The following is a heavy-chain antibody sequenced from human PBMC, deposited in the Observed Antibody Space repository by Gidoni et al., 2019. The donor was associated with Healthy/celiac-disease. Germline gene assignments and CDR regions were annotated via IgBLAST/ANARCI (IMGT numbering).Heavy chain of an antibody. D-gene: IGHD3-9*01. J-gene: IGHJ3*02. Sequence: QVQLVESGGGLVKPGGSLRLSCAASGFTFSDYYMSWIRQAPGKGLEWVSYISSSSSYTNYADSVKGRFTISRDNAKNSLYLQMNSLRAEDTAVYYCARDASPTYYDILTGPDAFDIWGQGTMVTVSS. CDR2: ISSSSSYT. V-gene: IGHV3-11*05. CDR1: GFTFSDYY. CDR3: ARDASPTYYDILTGPDAFDI.